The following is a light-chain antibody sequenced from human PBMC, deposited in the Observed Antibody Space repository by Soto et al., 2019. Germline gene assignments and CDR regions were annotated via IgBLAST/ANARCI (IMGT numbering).Light chain of an antibody. CDR3: ISYTGSSTSYV. J-gene: IGLJ1*01. V-gene: IGLV2-14*01. Sequence: QSVLTQPASVSGSPGQSITISCSGTRSDFGSYNYVAWYQQFPGKTPKILIYGVSNRPSGVSSRFSGSKSGNTASLTISGLQAEDEADYYCISYTGSSTSYVFGSGTKVTV. CDR2: GVS. CDR1: RSDFGSYNY.